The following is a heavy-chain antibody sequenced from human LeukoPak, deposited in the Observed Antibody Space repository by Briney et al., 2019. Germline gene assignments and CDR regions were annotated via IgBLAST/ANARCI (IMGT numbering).Heavy chain of an antibody. J-gene: IGHJ4*02. Sequence: GGSLRLSCAASGFTFSSYAMHWVRQAPGKGLEWVAVISYDGSNKYYADSVKGRFTISRDNSKNTLYLQMNSLRAEDTAVYYCARRDENGSYYFDYWGQGTLVTVSP. D-gene: IGHD1-26*01. CDR2: ISYDGSNK. CDR1: GFTFSSYA. CDR3: ARRDENGSYYFDY. V-gene: IGHV3-30*04.